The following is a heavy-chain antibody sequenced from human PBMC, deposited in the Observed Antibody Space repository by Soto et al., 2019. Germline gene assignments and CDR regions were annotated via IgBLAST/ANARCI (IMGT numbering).Heavy chain of an antibody. CDR2: ISAYNGNT. CDR1: GYTFASYA. J-gene: IGHJ4*02. CDR3: ARDPPPPDY. Sequence: QVQLVQSGAEVKKPGASVKFSCKASGYTFASYAISWMRQAPGQGLEWMGGISAYNGNTNHALKLQGRVTMTTDTSTSKAYMELRRLRSDDTAVYYCARDPPPPDYWGQGTLVTVSS. V-gene: IGHV1-18*01.